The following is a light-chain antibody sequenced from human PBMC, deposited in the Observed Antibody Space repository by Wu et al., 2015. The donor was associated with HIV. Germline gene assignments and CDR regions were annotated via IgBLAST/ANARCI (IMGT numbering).Light chain of an antibody. CDR3: HQYSKSFT. J-gene: IGKJ3*01. CDR2: AAS. CDR1: QGISNF. Sequence: DIQMTQSPSSLSASVGDRVTITCRASQGISNFLAWYQQKPGKPPKVLIYAASTLQSGVPSRFSGSGSGTDFTLTISSLQPEDFAVYHCHQYSKSFTFGPGTKVDIK. V-gene: IGKV1-27*01.